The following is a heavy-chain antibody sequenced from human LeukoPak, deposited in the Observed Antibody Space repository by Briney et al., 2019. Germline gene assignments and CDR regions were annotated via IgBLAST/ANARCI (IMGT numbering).Heavy chain of an antibody. CDR2: IHYSGST. D-gene: IGHD6-19*01. Sequence: SEPVSLTCTVSGGSITSYYWSWIRQPPGKGLEWIGYIHYSGSTDYNPSLKSRLIMSVDTSKYPFSLKLSSVTAADASVYYCARVAVAGKMSWFDPWGQGTLDSVSS. CDR1: GGSITSYY. J-gene: IGHJ5*02. V-gene: IGHV4-59*01. CDR3: ARVAVAGKMSWFDP.